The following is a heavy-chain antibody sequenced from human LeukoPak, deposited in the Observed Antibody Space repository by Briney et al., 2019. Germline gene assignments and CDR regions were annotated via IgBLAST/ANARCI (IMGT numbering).Heavy chain of an antibody. D-gene: IGHD4-23*01. Sequence: ASVKVSCKAPGYTFTSYYMHWVRQAPGQGLEWMGIINPSGGSTSYAQKFQGRVTMTRDTSTSTVYMELSSLRSEDTAVYYCARLPPAYGGNLYMDVWGKGTTVTVSS. J-gene: IGHJ6*03. CDR1: GYTFTSYY. CDR2: INPSGGST. V-gene: IGHV1-46*03. CDR3: ARLPPAYGGNLYMDV.